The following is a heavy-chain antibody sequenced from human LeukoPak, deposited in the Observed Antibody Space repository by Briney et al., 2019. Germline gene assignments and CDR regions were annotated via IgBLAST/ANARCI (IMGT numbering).Heavy chain of an antibody. CDR3: ARDRFTGYYGMDV. Sequence: ASVKVSCKASGYTFTGYYMHLVRQAPGQGLEWMGWINPNSGGTNYAQKFQGRVTMTRDTSISTAYMELSRLRSDDTAVYYCARDRFTGYYGMDVWGQGTTVTVSS. D-gene: IGHD3-10*01. V-gene: IGHV1-2*02. CDR2: INPNSGGT. J-gene: IGHJ6*02. CDR1: GYTFTGYY.